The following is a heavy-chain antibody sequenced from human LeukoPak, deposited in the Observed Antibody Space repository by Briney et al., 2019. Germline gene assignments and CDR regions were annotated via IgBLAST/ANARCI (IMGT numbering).Heavy chain of an antibody. V-gene: IGHV3-30-3*01. CDR2: ISYDGSNK. CDR1: GFTFSSYA. D-gene: IGHD5-18*01. J-gene: IGHJ4*02. Sequence: GRSLRLSCAASGFTFSSYAMHCVRQAPGKGLEWVAVISYDGSNKYYADSVKGRLTISRDNSKNTLYLQMNSLRAEDTAVYYCARRTAMVSLDYWGQGTLVTVSS. CDR3: ARRTAMVSLDY.